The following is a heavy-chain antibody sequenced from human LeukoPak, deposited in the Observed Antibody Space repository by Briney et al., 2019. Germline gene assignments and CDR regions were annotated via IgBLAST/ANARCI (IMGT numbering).Heavy chain of an antibody. Sequence: SETLSLTCTVSGGSISSRSYYWGWIRQPPGKGLEWIGVIYYSGSTYYNPSLKSRVTMSVDTSKNQFSLKLTSVTAADTAVYYCARAPRWGIAVAGTEYFDYWGQGTLVTVSS. CDR1: GGSISSRSYY. V-gene: IGHV4-39*01. J-gene: IGHJ4*02. D-gene: IGHD6-19*01. CDR2: IYYSGST. CDR3: ARAPRWGIAVAGTEYFDY.